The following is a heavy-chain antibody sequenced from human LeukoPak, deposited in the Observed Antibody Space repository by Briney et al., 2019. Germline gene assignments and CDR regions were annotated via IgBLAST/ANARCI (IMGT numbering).Heavy chain of an antibody. CDR2: ISYDGSNK. CDR3: ARADTLDAFDI. Sequence: GGSLGLSCAASGFTFSSYAMHWVRQAPGKGLEWVAVISYDGSNKYYADSVKGRFTISRDNSKNTLYLQMNSLRAEDAAVYYCARADTLDAFDIWGQGTMVTVSS. CDR1: GFTFSSYA. V-gene: IGHV3-30*04. J-gene: IGHJ3*02. D-gene: IGHD2-2*02.